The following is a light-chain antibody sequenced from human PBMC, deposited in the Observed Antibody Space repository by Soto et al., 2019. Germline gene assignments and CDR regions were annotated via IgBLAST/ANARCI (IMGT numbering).Light chain of an antibody. J-gene: IGKJ4*01. CDR1: QSISSY. CDR3: QQFNSYPLT. V-gene: IGKV1-5*03. CDR2: KAS. Sequence: DIQMTQSPSSLSASVGDRVTITCRASQSISSYLNWYQQKPGKAPKLLIYKASTLESGVPSRFSGSGSGTEFTLTISGLQPDDFATYYCQQFNSYPLTFGGGTKVDI.